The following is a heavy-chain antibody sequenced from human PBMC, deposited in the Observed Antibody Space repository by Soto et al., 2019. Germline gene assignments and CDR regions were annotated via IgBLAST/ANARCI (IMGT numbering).Heavy chain of an antibody. V-gene: IGHV4-59*01. CDR3: ARGGYCSGGSCSQVNWFDP. J-gene: IGHJ5*02. CDR2: IYYSGST. D-gene: IGHD2-15*01. Sequence: QVQLQESGPGLVKPSETLFLTCTVSGGSISSYYWSWIRQPPGKGLAWIGYIYYSGSTNYNHSIKRRVTLSVDTSKNQFSLKLSSVTAADTAVYYCARGGYCSGGSCSQVNWFDPWGQGTLVTVSS. CDR1: GGSISSYY.